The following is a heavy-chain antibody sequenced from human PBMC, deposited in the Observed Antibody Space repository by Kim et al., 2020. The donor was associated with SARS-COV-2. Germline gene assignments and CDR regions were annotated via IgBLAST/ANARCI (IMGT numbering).Heavy chain of an antibody. CDR3: ARDPRDGYNYSRYYYYGMDV. V-gene: IGHV3-7*01. D-gene: IGHD5-12*01. CDR1: GFTFSSYW. Sequence: GGSLRLSCAASGFTFSSYWMSWVRQAPGKGLEWVANIKQDGSEKYYVDSVKGRFTISRDNAKNSLYLQMNSLRAEDTAVYYCARDPRDGYNYSRYYYYGMDVWGQGTTVTVSS. J-gene: IGHJ6*02. CDR2: IKQDGSEK.